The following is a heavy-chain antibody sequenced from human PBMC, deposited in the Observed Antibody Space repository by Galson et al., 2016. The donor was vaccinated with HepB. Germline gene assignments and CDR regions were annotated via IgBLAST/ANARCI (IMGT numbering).Heavy chain of an antibody. D-gene: IGHD1-26*01. CDR3: ARVVASGSYYYYYMDV. CDR2: INHSGST. Sequence: SETLSLTCTVYGGSFSGYYWSWIRQPPGTGLKWIGEINHSGSTNYNPSLKSRVTISLDTSKTQFSLKLSSVTAADTAVYYCARVVASGSYYYYYMDVWGKRTTVTVSS. CDR1: GGSFSGYY. V-gene: IGHV4-34*01. J-gene: IGHJ6*03.